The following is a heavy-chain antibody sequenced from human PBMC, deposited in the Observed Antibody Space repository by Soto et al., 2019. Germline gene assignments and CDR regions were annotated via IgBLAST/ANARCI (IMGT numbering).Heavy chain of an antibody. J-gene: IGHJ4*02. CDR1: GGSISSSSYY. CDR3: ARETPLGYCSGGSCYSGGLDY. CDR2: IYYSGST. D-gene: IGHD2-15*01. V-gene: IGHV4-39*02. Sequence: SETLSLTCTVSGGSISSSSYYWGWIRQPPGKGLEWIGSIYYSGSTYYNPSLKSRVTISVDTSKNQFSLKLSSVTAAGTAVYYCARETPLGYCSGGSCYSGGLDYWGQGTLVTVSS.